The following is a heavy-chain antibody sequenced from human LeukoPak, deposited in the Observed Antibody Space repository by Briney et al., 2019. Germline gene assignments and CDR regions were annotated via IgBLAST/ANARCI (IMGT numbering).Heavy chain of an antibody. CDR1: GFAFSSYS. V-gene: IGHV3-48*01. CDR3: AKDELGYCSA. Sequence: GGSLRLSCAASGFAFSSYSMNWVRQAPGKGLEWVSYISSSSSTIYYADSVKGRFTISRDNAKNSLYLQMNSLRAEDTAVYYCAKDELGYCSAWGQGTLVTVSS. D-gene: IGHD2-15*01. J-gene: IGHJ4*02. CDR2: ISSSSSTI.